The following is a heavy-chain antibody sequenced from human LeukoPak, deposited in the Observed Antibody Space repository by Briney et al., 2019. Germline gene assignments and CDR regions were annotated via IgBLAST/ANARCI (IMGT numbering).Heavy chain of an antibody. Sequence: SETLSLTCAVYGGTFSSYYWSWIRQSPGKGLEWIGEINPGGSTNYNPSLESRVIISVDTSKNQFSLKMDSVSAADTAVYYCAREDCSGGDCTSFDYWGQGTLVTVSS. V-gene: IGHV4-34*01. CDR3: AREDCSGGDCTSFDY. CDR2: INPGGST. CDR1: GGTFSSYY. D-gene: IGHD2-15*01. J-gene: IGHJ4*02.